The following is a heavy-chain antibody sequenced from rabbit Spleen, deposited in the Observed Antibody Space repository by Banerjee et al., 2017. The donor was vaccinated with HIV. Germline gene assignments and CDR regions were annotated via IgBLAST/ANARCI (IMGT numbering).Heavy chain of an antibody. V-gene: IGHV1S40*01. CDR3: ARDTASSFSSYGMDL. D-gene: IGHD8-1*01. CDR1: GFSFSSSYW. J-gene: IGHJ6*01. CDR2: IAGSSSGFT. Sequence: QSLEESGGGLVKPGGTLTLTCTVSGFSFSSSYWTCWVRQAPGKGLEWISCIAGSSSGFTYSATWAKGRFTISKTSSTTVTLQMTSLTAADTATYFCARDTASSFSSYGMDLWGPGTLVTVS.